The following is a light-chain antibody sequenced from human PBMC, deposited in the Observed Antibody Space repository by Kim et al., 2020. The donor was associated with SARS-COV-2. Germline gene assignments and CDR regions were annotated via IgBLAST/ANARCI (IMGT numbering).Light chain of an antibody. CDR1: EDISYY. Sequence: SASVGDRVTITCQANEDISYYLNWYQQKPGKAPKLLIYATSNLESGVPSRFSGSGSGTDFTLTISSLQPEDIVTYYCQQYDTVPYTFGQGTKLEIK. CDR2: ATS. CDR3: QQYDTVPYT. V-gene: IGKV1-33*01. J-gene: IGKJ2*01.